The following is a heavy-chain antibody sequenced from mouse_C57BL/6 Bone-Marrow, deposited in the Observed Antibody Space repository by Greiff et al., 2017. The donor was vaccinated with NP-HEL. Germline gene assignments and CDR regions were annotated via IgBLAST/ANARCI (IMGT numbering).Heavy chain of an antibody. Sequence: VQLQQPGTELVKPGTSVKLSCKSSGYTFTSYWMHWVKQRPGQGLEWIGEIDPSDSYTNYNQKFKGKSTLTVDKSSSTAYMQLSSLTSEDSAVYYCAREFYYGSSYNYAMDYWGQGTSVTVSS. J-gene: IGHJ4*01. CDR3: AREFYYGSSYNYAMDY. D-gene: IGHD1-1*01. V-gene: IGHV1-69*01. CDR1: GYTFTSYW. CDR2: IDPSDSYT.